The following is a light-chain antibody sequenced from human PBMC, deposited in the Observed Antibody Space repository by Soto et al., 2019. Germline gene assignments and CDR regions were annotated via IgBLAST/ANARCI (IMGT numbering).Light chain of an antibody. J-gene: IGKJ2*01. CDR1: QGISSQ. CDR2: GAS. V-gene: IGKV1-12*01. CDR3: QQAKSLPPT. Sequence: DIQMTQSPSSVSASVGDSVTITCRASQGISSQLAWYQQKPGKAPKLLIYGASNVQSGVPSRFIGSGFGTDFTLTISNLESEESTTYYCQQAKSLPPTFSQGTKLDMK.